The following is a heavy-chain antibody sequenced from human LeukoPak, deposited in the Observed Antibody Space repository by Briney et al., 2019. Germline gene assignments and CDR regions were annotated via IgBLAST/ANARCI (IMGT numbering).Heavy chain of an antibody. V-gene: IGHV1-18*01. CDR1: GYTFTSYG. D-gene: IGHD3-22*01. CDR2: ISAYNGNT. J-gene: IGHJ3*02. CDR3: ARVSSITMIVVVTRDDAFDI. Sequence: GASVNVSCKASGYTFTSYGISWVRQAPGQGLEWMGWISAYNGNTNYAQKLQGRVTMTTDTSTSTAYMELRSLRSDDTAVYYCARVSSITMIVVVTRDDAFDIWGQGTMVTVSS.